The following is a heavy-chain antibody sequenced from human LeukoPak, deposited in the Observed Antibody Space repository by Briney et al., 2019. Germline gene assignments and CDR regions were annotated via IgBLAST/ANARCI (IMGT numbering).Heavy chain of an antibody. J-gene: IGHJ4*02. V-gene: IGHV3-23*01. CDR1: GFTFSSYA. CDR3: AKGSSSGRPYFFDY. D-gene: IGHD3-10*01. Sequence: PGGSLRLPCAASGFTFSSYAMGWVRQAPGKGLEWFSAISGSSDTYYADAVKGRFTISRDNSKTTLYLEMNSLGAEDTTIYYCAKGSSSGRPYFFDYWGQGSLVAVSS. CDR2: ISGSSDT.